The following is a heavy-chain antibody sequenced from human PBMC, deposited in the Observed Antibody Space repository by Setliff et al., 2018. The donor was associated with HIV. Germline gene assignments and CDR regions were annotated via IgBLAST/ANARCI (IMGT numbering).Heavy chain of an antibody. V-gene: IGHV3-11*04. Sequence: LSCTASGFTFRDYYMSWIRQAPGKGLAWVSYISSSGGTIYYADSVKGRFTISRDNAKNSLYLQMNSLRAEDTAVYYCARAMAADFWSAYYGSKGGPAFDPWGQGTLVTVSS. CDR2: ISSSGGTI. CDR1: GFTFRDYY. CDR3: ARAMAADFWSAYYGSKGGPAFDP. D-gene: IGHD3-3*01. J-gene: IGHJ5*02.